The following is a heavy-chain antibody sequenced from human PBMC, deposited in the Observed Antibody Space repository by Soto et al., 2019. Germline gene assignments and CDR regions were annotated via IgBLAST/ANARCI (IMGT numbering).Heavy chain of an antibody. CDR3: ATGPDYDYIWGTSGS. V-gene: IGHV1-24*01. CDR1: GYTLTELS. Sequence: ASVQVSCKVSGYTLTELSMHWVRQAPGKGLEWMGGFDPEDGETIYAQKFQGRVTMTGDTSTDTAYMELSSLRSEDTAVYYCATGPDYDYIWGTSGSWGQGTLVTVSS. CDR2: FDPEDGET. D-gene: IGHD3-16*01. J-gene: IGHJ4*02.